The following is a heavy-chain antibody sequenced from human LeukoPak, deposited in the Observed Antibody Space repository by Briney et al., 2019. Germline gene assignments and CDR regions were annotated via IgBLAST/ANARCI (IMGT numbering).Heavy chain of an antibody. Sequence: SETLSLTCTVSGYSISSGYYWGWIRQPPGKGLEWIGSIYHSGSTYYNPSLKSRVTISVDTSKNQFSLKLSSVTAADTAVYYCARDWSRITMVRGVMGYFDYWGQGTLVTVSS. J-gene: IGHJ4*02. CDR3: ARDWSRITMVRGVMGYFDY. D-gene: IGHD3-10*01. CDR1: GYSISSGYY. CDR2: IYHSGST. V-gene: IGHV4-38-2*02.